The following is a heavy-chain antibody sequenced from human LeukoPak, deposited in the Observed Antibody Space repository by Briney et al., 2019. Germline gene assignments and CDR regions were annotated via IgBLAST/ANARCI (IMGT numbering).Heavy chain of an antibody. V-gene: IGHV1-18*01. J-gene: IGHJ5*02. D-gene: IGHD2-21*02. Sequence: EASVKVSCKASGYTFTSYGISWVRQAPGQGLEWMGWISAYNGNTNYAQKLQGRVTMTTDTSTSTAYMELRSLRSDDTAVYYCARGAYCGGDCYSWFDPWGQGTLVTVSS. CDR3: ARGAYCGGDCYSWFDP. CDR2: ISAYNGNT. CDR1: GYTFTSYG.